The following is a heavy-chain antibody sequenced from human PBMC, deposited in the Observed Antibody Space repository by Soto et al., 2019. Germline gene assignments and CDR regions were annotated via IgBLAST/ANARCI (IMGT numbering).Heavy chain of an antibody. J-gene: IGHJ4*02. CDR1: GFTFSSYA. CDR3: AKDCGHAYGDYVSPCSDY. Sequence: EVQLLESGGGLVQPGGSLRLSCAASGFTFSSYAMSWVRQAPGKGLEWVSAISGSGGSTYCADSVKCRFPISRDNSKNTLYLQMNSLRAEDTAVYYCAKDCGHAYGDYVSPCSDYWGQRTLVTVSS. D-gene: IGHD4-17*01. CDR2: ISGSGGST. V-gene: IGHV3-23*01.